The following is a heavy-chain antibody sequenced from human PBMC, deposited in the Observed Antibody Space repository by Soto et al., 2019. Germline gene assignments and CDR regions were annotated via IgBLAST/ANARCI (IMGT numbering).Heavy chain of an antibody. V-gene: IGHV3-15*01. D-gene: IGHD3-10*01. CDR2: IKSKIDGATT. CDR1: GFIFSNAR. CDR3: TTPDGGRLWFGEFTQSARVDV. J-gene: IGHJ6*02. Sequence: EVQLVESGGGLVKPGGSLRLSCTASGFIFSNARMNWVRQAPGKGLEWVGRIKSKIDGATTDYAAPVKGRFTISRDDSKNTLYLQMNSLKTEDTAVYYCTTPDGGRLWFGEFTQSARVDVWGQGTTVTVSS.